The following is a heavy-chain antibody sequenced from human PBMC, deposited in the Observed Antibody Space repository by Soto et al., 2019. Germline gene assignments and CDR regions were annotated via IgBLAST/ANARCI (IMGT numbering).Heavy chain of an antibody. D-gene: IGHD2-2*01. Sequence: GGSLRLSCAASGFTFSSYGMHWVRQAPGKGLEWVAVIWYDGSNKYYADSVKGRFTISRDNSKNTLYLQMNSLRAEDTAVYYCARDPQSADIVVVPAAQNYYYYYMDVWGKGTTVTVSS. CDR3: ARDPQSADIVVVPAAQNYYYYYMDV. V-gene: IGHV3-33*08. CDR2: IWYDGSNK. CDR1: GFTFSSYG. J-gene: IGHJ6*03.